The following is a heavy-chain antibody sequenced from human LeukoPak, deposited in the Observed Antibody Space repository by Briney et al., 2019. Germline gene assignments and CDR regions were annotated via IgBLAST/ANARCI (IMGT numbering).Heavy chain of an antibody. CDR1: GGSISSSSYY. CDR2: IYYSGST. V-gene: IGHV4-39*07. D-gene: IGHD3-16*01. Sequence: SETLSLTCTVSGGSISSSSYYWGWIRQPPGKGLEWIGSIYYSGSTYYNPSLKSRVTISVDRSKNQFSLKLSSVTAADTAVYYCARGWGRAEFDYWGQGTLVTVSS. J-gene: IGHJ4*02. CDR3: ARGWGRAEFDY.